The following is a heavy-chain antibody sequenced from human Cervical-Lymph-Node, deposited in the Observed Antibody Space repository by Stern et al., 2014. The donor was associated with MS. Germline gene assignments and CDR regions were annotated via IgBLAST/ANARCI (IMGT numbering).Heavy chain of an antibody. V-gene: IGHV2-5*01. Sequence: QVTLRESGPTLVKPTQTLTLTCTFSGFSLSTSGVGVGWIRQPPGKALEWLALIYWNDNIYYSPSLKTRLTITKDTSKNQVVLTLTNMDPVDTATYYCAHRRGVYYYESYFDFWGKGTLVSVSS. D-gene: IGHD3-22*01. CDR2: IYWNDNI. CDR3: AHRRGVYYYESYFDF. CDR1: GFSLSTSGVG. J-gene: IGHJ4*02.